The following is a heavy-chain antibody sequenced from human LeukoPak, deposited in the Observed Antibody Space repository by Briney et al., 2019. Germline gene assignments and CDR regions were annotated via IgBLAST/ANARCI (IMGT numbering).Heavy chain of an antibody. CDR1: GFTFISYG. CDR3: LPRIAAASSWGARMTLDY. CDR2: IRYDGSNK. Sequence: GGSLRLSCAASGFTFISYGMHWVRQAPGKGLEWVAFIRYDGSNKYYADSVKGRFTISRDNSKNTLYLQMKSLRAEDTAVYYCLPRIAAASSWGARMTLDYWGQGTLVTVSS. V-gene: IGHV3-30*02. J-gene: IGHJ4*02. D-gene: IGHD6-13*01.